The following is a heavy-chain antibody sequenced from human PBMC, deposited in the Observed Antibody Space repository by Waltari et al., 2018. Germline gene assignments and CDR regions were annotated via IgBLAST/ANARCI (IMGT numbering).Heavy chain of an antibody. CDR1: GFTFSSYA. CDR2: IGCSGGST. CDR3: AKDKMVYANNFDY. D-gene: IGHD2-8*01. Sequence: EVQLVESGGGLVQPGGSLRLSCAASGFTFSSYAMSWVRQAPGKGREWVSAIGCSGGSTYYADSVKGRFTISRDNSKNTLELQMNSLRAEDTAVYYCAKDKMVYANNFDYWGQGTLVTVSS. J-gene: IGHJ4*02. V-gene: IGHV3-23*04.